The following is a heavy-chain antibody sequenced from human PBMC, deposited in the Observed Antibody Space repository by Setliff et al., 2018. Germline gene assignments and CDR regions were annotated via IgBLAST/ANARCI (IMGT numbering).Heavy chain of an antibody. CDR2: VYWDDDK. Sequence: TLSLTCTVSGGSITSGRYYWGWIRQPPGQGLEWIALVYWDDDKRYSPSLKSRLTITKDTSKNQVVLKMTNMDPVDTATYYCAHDGRWSTVPLEYWGQGSLVTVSS. CDR1: GGSITSGRYY. CDR3: AHDGRWSTVPLEY. V-gene: IGHV2-5*02. D-gene: IGHD1-26*01. J-gene: IGHJ4*02.